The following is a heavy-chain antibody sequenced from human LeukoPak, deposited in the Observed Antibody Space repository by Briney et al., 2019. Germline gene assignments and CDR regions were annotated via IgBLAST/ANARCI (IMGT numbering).Heavy chain of an antibody. V-gene: IGHV4-38-2*02. CDR1: GYSISTGYY. Sequence: SETLSLTCTVSGYSISTGYYWGWIRQPPGKGLEWIGSIYQSGSTYYNPSLKSRVTISVDTSRNQFSLKLSSVTAADTAVYYCARDNYYDSSAYYFYAPDYWGQGTLVTVSS. D-gene: IGHD3-22*01. CDR3: ARDNYYDSSAYYFYAPDY. CDR2: IYQSGST. J-gene: IGHJ4*02.